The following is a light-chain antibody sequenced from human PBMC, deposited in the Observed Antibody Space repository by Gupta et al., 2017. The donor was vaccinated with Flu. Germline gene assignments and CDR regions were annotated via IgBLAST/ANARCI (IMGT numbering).Light chain of an antibody. J-gene: IGKJ1*01. Sequence: PAARGGKGRESRGDRDGRSYVEWCLERPGQAAERLIEEGSKRGSGVPDRFSGRGSGTDVTLKISRGEAEEVGVYYCRQSVQGPGTFGQGTKVEI. V-gene: IGKV2D-29*01. CDR1: ESRGDRDGRSY. CDR2: EGS. CDR3: RQSVQGPGT.